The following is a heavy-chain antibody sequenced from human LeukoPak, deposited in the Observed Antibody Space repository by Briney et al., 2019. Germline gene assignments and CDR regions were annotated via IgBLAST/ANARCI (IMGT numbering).Heavy chain of an antibody. J-gene: IGHJ4*01. V-gene: IGHV3-66*04. CDR3: ARQGYDSGFDY. Sequence: GGSLRLSCAASGFSFSRYYMSWVRQAPGKGLEWVSVLFSGGDTYYADSVKDRFSIFRDSSRETLFLQMNSLRADDTAVYYCARQGYDSGFDYWGHGTMVTVSS. CDR2: LFSGGDT. CDR1: GFSFSRYY. D-gene: IGHD5-12*01.